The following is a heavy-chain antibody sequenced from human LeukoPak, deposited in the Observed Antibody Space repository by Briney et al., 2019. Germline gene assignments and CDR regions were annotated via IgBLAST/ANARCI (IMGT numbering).Heavy chain of an antibody. J-gene: IGHJ4*02. CDR3: ARVAYGSGSYYFDS. Sequence: GGSLRLSCAGSGFTSSRNWMSWVRQAPGKGLEWVANIKQDGSEKYYVDSMKGRFTISRDNAKNSLYLQMNSLRAEDTAVYYCARVAYGSGSYYFDSWGQGTLVTVSS. CDR1: GFTSSRNW. D-gene: IGHD3-10*01. V-gene: IGHV3-7*01. CDR2: IKQDGSEK.